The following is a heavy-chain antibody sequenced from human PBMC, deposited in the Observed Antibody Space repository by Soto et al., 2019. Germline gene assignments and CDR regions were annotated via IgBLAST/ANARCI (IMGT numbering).Heavy chain of an antibody. D-gene: IGHD2-8*01. CDR2: IYYSGST. V-gene: IGHV4-59*01. J-gene: IGHJ4*02. CDR1: GDSISSFY. Sequence: SETLSLTCTVSGDSISSFYWSWIRQPPGKGLEWIGYIYYSGSTNYNPSLKSRVTISVDTSKNQFSLKLSSVTAADTAVYYCARTYCTNGVCYYDYWGQGTLVTVSS. CDR3: ARTYCTNGVCYYDY.